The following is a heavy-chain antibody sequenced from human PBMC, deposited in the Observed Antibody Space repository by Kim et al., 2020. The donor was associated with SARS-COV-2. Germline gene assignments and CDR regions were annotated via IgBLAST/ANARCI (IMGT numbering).Heavy chain of an antibody. V-gene: IGHV3-30*01. Sequence: VKGRFTISRDNSKNTLYQQMNSLRAEDTAVYYCARASYYYDSSGYVGYGYWGQGTLVTVSS. CDR3: ARASYYYDSSGYVGYGY. J-gene: IGHJ4*02. D-gene: IGHD3-22*01.